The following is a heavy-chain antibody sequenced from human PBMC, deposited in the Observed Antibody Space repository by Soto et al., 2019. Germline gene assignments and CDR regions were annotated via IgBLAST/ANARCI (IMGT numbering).Heavy chain of an antibody. D-gene: IGHD2-21*01. CDR3: ARALLLGAFDI. Sequence: PGGSLRLSCAASGFTFSSYGMHWVRQAPGKGLEWVAVIWYDGSNKYYADSVKGRFTISRDNSKNTLYLQMNSLRAEDTAVYYCARALLLGAFDIWGQGTMVTVSS. CDR2: IWYDGSNK. J-gene: IGHJ3*02. CDR1: GFTFSSYG. V-gene: IGHV3-33*01.